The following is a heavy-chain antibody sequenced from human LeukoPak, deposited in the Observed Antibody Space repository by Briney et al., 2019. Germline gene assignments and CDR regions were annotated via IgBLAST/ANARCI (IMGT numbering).Heavy chain of an antibody. Sequence: PSETLSLTCTVSGGSINSYYWSWIRQPPGKGLEWIGYIYYSGSTNYNPSLKSRVTISVDTSKNQFSLKLSSVTAADTAVYYCARDSSGWYDDAFDIWGQGTMVTVSS. CDR3: ARDSSGWYDDAFDI. CDR1: GGSINSYY. J-gene: IGHJ3*02. CDR2: IYYSGST. D-gene: IGHD6-19*01. V-gene: IGHV4-59*12.